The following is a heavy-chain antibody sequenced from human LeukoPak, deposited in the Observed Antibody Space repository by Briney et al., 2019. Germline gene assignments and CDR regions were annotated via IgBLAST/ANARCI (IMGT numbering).Heavy chain of an antibody. D-gene: IGHD2-21*02. CDR1: GFTFSSYS. CDR2: ISSSSYI. CDR3: AGGGDRRGYYFDY. V-gene: IGHV3-21*01. Sequence: GGSLRLSCAASGFTFSSYSMNWVRQAPGKGLEWVSSISSSSYIYYADSVKGRFTISRDNAKNSLYLQMNSLRAEDTAVYYCAGGGDRRGYYFDYWGQGTLVTVSS. J-gene: IGHJ4*02.